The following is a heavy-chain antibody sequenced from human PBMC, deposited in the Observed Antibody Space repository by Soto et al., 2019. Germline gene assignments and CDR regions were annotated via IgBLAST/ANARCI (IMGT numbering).Heavy chain of an antibody. J-gene: IGHJ5*02. CDR1: GGSISSGGYY. CDR3: AREGSSSSGRLDWFDP. D-gene: IGHD6-6*01. V-gene: IGHV4-31*03. CDR2: IYYSGST. Sequence: SETLSLNCTVSGGSISSGGYYWRWIRQHPGKGLEWIGYIYYSGSTYYNPSLKSRVTISVDTSKNQFSLKLSSVTAADKAVYYCAREGSSSSGRLDWFDPWGQGTLVT.